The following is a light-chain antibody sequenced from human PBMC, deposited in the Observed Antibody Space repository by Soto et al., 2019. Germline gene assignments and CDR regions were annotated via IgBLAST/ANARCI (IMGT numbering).Light chain of an antibody. V-gene: IGKV1-8*01. Sequence: AIRMTQSPSSLSASTGDRVTMTCRASQDISSYLAWYQQKPGKAPKFLIYAASTLQSGVPSRFSGSGSGTDFTLTISGLQADDFATYYCQPYYSYPRTFGQGTKVDSK. CDR2: AAS. CDR1: QDISSY. CDR3: QPYYSYPRT. J-gene: IGKJ1*01.